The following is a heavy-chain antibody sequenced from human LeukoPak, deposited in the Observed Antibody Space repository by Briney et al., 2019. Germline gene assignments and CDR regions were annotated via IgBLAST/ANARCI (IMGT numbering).Heavy chain of an antibody. CDR3: ARVITIFGVTYYGMDV. CDR2: IYYSGST. Sequence: SETLSLTCTVSGGSTSSYYWSWIRQPPGKGLEWIGYIYYSGSTNYNPSLKSRVTISVDTSKNQFSLKLSSVTVADTAVYYCARVITIFGVTYYGMDVWGQGTTVTVSS. D-gene: IGHD3-3*01. CDR1: GGSTSSYY. J-gene: IGHJ6*02. V-gene: IGHV4-59*01.